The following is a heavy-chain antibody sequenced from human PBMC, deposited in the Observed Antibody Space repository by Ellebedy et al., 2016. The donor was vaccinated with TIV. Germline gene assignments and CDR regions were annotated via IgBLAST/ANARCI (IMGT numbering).Heavy chain of an antibody. J-gene: IGHJ4*02. V-gene: IGHV3-30-3*01. D-gene: IGHD6-19*01. CDR1: GFTFNSYA. CDR3: ARDLDKSSGWYGGAAY. Sequence: GESLKISCAASGFTFNSYAMHWVRQAPGKGLEWVAVISYDGSSKYYADSVKGRFTISRDNSKNTLYLQMNSLRAEDTAVYYCARDLDKSSGWYGGAAYWGQGTLVTVSS. CDR2: ISYDGSSK.